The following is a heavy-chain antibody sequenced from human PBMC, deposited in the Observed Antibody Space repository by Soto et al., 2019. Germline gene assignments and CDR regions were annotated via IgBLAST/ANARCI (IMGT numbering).Heavy chain of an antibody. V-gene: IGHV1-3*01. D-gene: IGHD3-10*01. CDR3: ARDRLVRAVKTNWFDP. Sequence: ASVKVSCKASGYTFTSYAMHWVRQAPGQRLEWMGWINAGNGDTKYSQKFQGRVTITRDTSASTAYMELSSLRSEDTAVYYCARDRLVRAVKTNWFDPWGQGILVTVSS. CDR1: GYTFTSYA. CDR2: INAGNGDT. J-gene: IGHJ5*02.